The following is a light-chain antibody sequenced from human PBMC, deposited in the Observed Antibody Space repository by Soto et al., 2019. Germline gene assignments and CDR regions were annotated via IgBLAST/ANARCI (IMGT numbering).Light chain of an antibody. V-gene: IGLV2-14*01. Sequence: QSALTQPASVSGSPGQSITISCTGTSSDVGGYNYVSWYQQHPGKAPKLMIYDVSNRPSGVSNRFSGSKSGNTASLTISGVQAEDEAEYYCSSYTSSRTLVFGGVTELTVL. CDR1: SSDVGGYNY. CDR3: SSYTSSRTLV. J-gene: IGLJ3*02. CDR2: DVS.